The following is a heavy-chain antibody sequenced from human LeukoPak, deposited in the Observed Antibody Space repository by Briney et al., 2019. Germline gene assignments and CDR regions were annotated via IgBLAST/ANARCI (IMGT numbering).Heavy chain of an antibody. D-gene: IGHD4-23*01. CDR2: MSGGGGST. J-gene: IGHJ4*02. Sequence: GGSLRLSCAASGFTVSSNYMSWVRQAPGKGLEWVSAMSGGGGSTNYADAVKGRFTISRDNSKNTLYLQMNSLRAEDTAVHYCAKLVGNSDFDFWGQGTLVTVSS. CDR3: AKLVGNSDFDF. V-gene: IGHV3-23*01. CDR1: GFTVSSNY.